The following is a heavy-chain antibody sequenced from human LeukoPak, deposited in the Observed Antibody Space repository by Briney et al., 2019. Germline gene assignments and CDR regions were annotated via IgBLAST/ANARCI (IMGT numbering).Heavy chain of an antibody. CDR1: GFTFSSYA. CDR3: ARGYVIDY. J-gene: IGHJ4*02. D-gene: IGHD5-12*01. CDR2: VYSGDRT. V-gene: IGHV3-66*01. Sequence: GGSLRLSCAASGFTFSSYAMSWVRQALGKGLEWVSVVYSGDRTYYADSVKGRFAISRDDSTNTLYLLMNSLRAEDTAVYYCARGYVIDYWGQGTLVTVSS.